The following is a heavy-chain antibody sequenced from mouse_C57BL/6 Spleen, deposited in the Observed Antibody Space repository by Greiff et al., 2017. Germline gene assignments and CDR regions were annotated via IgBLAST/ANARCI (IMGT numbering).Heavy chain of an antibody. CDR2: IRLKSDNYAT. CDR3: TAGTNFDV. J-gene: IGHJ1*03. V-gene: IGHV6-3*01. CDR1: GFTFSNYW. Sequence: EVKLEESGVGLVQPGGSMKLSCVASGFTFSNYWMNWVLQSPEKGLEWVAQIRLKSDNYATNYAESVKGRFTISRDDSKSSVYLQMNNLRAEDTGIYYCTAGTNFDVWGTGTTVTVSS. D-gene: IGHD4-1*01.